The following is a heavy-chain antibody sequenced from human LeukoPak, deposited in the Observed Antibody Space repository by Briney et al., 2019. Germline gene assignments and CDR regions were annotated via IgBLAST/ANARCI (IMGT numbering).Heavy chain of an antibody. Sequence: SETLSLTCTVSGGSISRYYWSWIRQPPGKGLEWIGYISYTGSTTYNSSLKSRVTISVDTSKNQFSLKLSSVTAADTAVYYCARVGDGYNSYAAYYFDYWGQGTLVTVSS. J-gene: IGHJ4*02. CDR2: ISYTGST. CDR3: ARVGDGYNSYAAYYFDY. CDR1: GGSISRYY. V-gene: IGHV4-59*12. D-gene: IGHD5-24*01.